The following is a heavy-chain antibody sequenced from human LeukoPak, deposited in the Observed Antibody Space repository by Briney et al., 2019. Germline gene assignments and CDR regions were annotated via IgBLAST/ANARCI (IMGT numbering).Heavy chain of an antibody. D-gene: IGHD2-2*01. CDR3: AREDIVVVPAAIGGNWFDP. Sequence: GASVKVSCKASGYTFTGYYMHWVRQAPGQGLEWMGWINPNSGGTNYAQKFQGRVTMTRDTSISTAYMELSRLRSDDTAVYYCAREDIVVVPAAIGGNWFDPWGQGTLVTVSS. V-gene: IGHV1-2*02. J-gene: IGHJ5*02. CDR2: INPNSGGT. CDR1: GYTFTGYY.